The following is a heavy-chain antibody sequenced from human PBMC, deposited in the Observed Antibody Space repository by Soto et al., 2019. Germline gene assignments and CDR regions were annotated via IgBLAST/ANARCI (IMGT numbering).Heavy chain of an antibody. CDR1: GDSVSSNSAA. CDR3: ARAGLLWFGELLPDFDY. V-gene: IGHV6-1*01. CDR2: TSYRSKWYN. Sequence: SQTLSLTCAISGDSVSSNSAAWNWIRQSPSRGLEWLGRTSYRSKWYNDYAVSVKSRITINPDTSKNQFSLQLNSVTPEDTAVYFCARAGLLWFGELLPDFDYWGQGTLVTVSS. J-gene: IGHJ4*02. D-gene: IGHD3-10*01.